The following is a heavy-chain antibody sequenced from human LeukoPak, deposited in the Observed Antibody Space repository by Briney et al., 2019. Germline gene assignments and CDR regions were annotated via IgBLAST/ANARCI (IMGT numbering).Heavy chain of an antibody. V-gene: IGHV3-48*01. D-gene: IGHD6-19*01. CDR1: GFTFSKYS. Sequence: PGGSLRLSCAASGFTFSKYSMTWVRQAPGKGLEWVSYISSTSSIIHYADSVKGRFTISRDNGKNSLYLQMNSLRAEEAAVYYCARRSWAVAGKRPRYRWFDPWGQGTLVTVSS. CDR3: ARRSWAVAGKRPRYRWFDP. J-gene: IGHJ5*02. CDR2: ISSTSSII.